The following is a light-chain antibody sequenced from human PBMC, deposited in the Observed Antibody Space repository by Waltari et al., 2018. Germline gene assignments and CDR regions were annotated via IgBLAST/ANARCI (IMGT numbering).Light chain of an antibody. CDR3: KQYNNWSSLT. V-gene: IGKV3-15*01. CDR1: QSVRTN. CDR2: DAS. J-gene: IGKJ4*01. Sequence: EIVMTQSPATLSVSPGERATLSCRTSQSVRTNLAWYQQKPGQAPRLLMYDASTRATGIPARFSGSGSGTEFTLTISSLQSGDFAVYYCKQYNNWSSLTFGGGTKVEIK.